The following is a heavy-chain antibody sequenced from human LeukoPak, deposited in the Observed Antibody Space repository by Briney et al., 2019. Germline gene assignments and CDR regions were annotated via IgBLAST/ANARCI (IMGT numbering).Heavy chain of an antibody. J-gene: IGHJ6*03. Sequence: MASETLSLTCTVSGGSTSDYYWTWIRQPPGKGLEWIGHIYYSGNTIYNPSLKSRVTISVDTSKNQFSLKLSSVTAADTAVYYYARTTEGGYSYGYFYYYYMDVWGKGTTVTISS. CDR1: GGSTSDYY. V-gene: IGHV4-59*01. D-gene: IGHD5-18*01. CDR3: ARTTEGGYSYGYFYYYYMDV. CDR2: IYYSGNT.